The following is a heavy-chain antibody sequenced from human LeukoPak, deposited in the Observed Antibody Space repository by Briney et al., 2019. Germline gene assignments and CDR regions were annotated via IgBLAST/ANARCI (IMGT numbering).Heavy chain of an antibody. D-gene: IGHD6-13*01. V-gene: IGHV3-30*02. CDR2: TLSDGSFS. J-gene: IGHJ4*02. CDR1: GFTFSSYG. Sequence: GGSLRLSCAASGFTFSSYGMHWVRQAPGKGLEWVTYTLSDGSFSYYADSVKGRFTISRDNSKNTLYLQMNSLRAEDTAVYYCARDLYHTSSWYSPLDYWGQGTLVTVSS. CDR3: ARDLYHTSSWYSPLDY.